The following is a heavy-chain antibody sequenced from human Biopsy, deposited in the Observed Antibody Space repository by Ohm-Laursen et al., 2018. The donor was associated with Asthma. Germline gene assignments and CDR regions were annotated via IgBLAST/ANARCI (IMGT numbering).Heavy chain of an antibody. CDR1: RFTYE. CDR3: AREGEAGTHIED. D-gene: IGHD6-19*01. V-gene: IGHV3-30-3*01. Sequence: SLRLSCSASRFTYEMHWVRQAPGKGLEWVAVISYDGSSIYYADSVKGRFTISRDNSKNTLSLQMNSLTAEDTAVYYCAREGEAGTHIEDWGQGTLVTVSS. J-gene: IGHJ4*02. CDR2: ISYDGSSI.